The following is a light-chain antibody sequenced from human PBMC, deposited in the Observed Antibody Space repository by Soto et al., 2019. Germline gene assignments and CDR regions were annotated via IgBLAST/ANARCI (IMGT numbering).Light chain of an antibody. Sequence: EIVMTQSPATLSVSPGKSATLSCRASESVGSNLAWFQQIPGQAPRLLIYGASTRATGIPARFSGSGSGTEFTLTISSLQSEDFAVYYCQQYNQWPQFNFGTGAKVDI. CDR3: QQYNQWPQFN. CDR1: ESVGSN. CDR2: GAS. J-gene: IGKJ3*01. V-gene: IGKV3-15*01.